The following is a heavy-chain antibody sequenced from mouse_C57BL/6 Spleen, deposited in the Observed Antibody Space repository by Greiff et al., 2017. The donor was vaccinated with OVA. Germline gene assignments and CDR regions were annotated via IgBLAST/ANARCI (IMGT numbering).Heavy chain of an antibody. CDR1: GYTFTDYY. J-gene: IGHJ3*01. V-gene: IGHV1-76*01. Sequence: QVQLQQSGAELVRPGASVKLSCKASGYTFTDYYINWVKQRPGQGLEWIARIYPGSGNTYYNEKFKGKATLTAEKSSSTAYMQLSSLTSEDSAVYFCARGGYSNYGFAYWGQGTLVTVSA. CDR2: IYPGSGNT. CDR3: ARGGYSNYGFAY. D-gene: IGHD2-5*01.